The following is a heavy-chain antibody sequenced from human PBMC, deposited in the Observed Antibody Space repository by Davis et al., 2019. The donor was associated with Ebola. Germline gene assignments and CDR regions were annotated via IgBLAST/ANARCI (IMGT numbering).Heavy chain of an antibody. CDR2: INHSGST. J-gene: IGHJ4*02. CDR1: GGSFSGYY. Sequence: PSETLSLTCAVYGGSFSGYYWSWIRQPPGKGLEWIGEINHSGSTNYNPSLKSRVTISVDTSKNQFSLKLSSVTAADTAVYYCARARHYGDYTFDYWGQGTLVTVSS. CDR3: ARARHYGDYTFDY. V-gene: IGHV4-34*01. D-gene: IGHD4-17*01.